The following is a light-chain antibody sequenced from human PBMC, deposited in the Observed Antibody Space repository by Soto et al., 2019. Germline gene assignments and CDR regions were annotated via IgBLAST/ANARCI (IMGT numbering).Light chain of an antibody. Sequence: MTQSPSSLSASIGDRVTLTCRASQSIRNYLNWYQQRPGKAPKLLIYLASCLQAGVPSRFSGSGSGTDFTLTISSLQPEDFATYYCQQSFTPPWPFGPGTKVDIK. J-gene: IGKJ1*01. CDR1: QSIRNY. CDR3: QQSFTPPWP. CDR2: LAS. V-gene: IGKV1-39*01.